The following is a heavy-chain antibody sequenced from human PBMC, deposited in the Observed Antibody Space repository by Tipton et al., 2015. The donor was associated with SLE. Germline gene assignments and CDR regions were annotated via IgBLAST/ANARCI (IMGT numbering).Heavy chain of an antibody. CDR2: INYSATT. D-gene: IGHD6-13*01. J-gene: IGHJ4*02. CDR1: DESFSGHF. CDR3: AKYVDLAVAGPLDY. Sequence: TLSLTCAVYDESFSGHFWSWIRQPPGKGLEWIGQINYSATTIYNPSHKSRVSMSIDIVKKQFSLKLNSVTAADTAVYYCAKYVDLAVAGPLDYWGQGTLVTVSS. V-gene: IGHV4-34*01.